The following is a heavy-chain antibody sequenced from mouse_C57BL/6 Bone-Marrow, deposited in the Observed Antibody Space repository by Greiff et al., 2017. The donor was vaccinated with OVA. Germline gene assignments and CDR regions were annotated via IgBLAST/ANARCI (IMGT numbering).Heavy chain of an antibody. D-gene: IGHD1-1*01. CDR3: AKRGYGSSSSYFDV. J-gene: IGHJ1*03. CDR1: GYTFTSYW. V-gene: IGHV1-52*01. CDR2: IDPSDSET. Sequence: QVQLQQPGAELVRPGSSVKLSCKASGYTFTSYWMHWVKQRPIQGLEWIGNIDPSDSETHYNQKFKDKATLTVDKSSSTAYMQLSSLTSDDSAVYYCAKRGYGSSSSYFDVWGTGTTVTVSS.